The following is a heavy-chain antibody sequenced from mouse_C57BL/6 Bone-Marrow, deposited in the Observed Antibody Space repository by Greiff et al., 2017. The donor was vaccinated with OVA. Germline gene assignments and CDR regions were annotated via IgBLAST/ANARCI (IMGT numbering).Heavy chain of an antibody. V-gene: IGHV2-9-1*01. D-gene: IGHD4-1*01. CDR3: ARTGTGYRDY. CDR1: GFSLTSSS. Sequence: VQLQQSGPGLVAPSQSLSITCTVSGFSLTSSSISWVRQPPGKGLEWLGVICPGGGTNNYSAHYSSLSTSTDNTKSQIGFKKNSLQTDDAATFYCARTGTGYRDYWGQGTTLTVSS. J-gene: IGHJ2*01. CDR2: ICPGGGT.